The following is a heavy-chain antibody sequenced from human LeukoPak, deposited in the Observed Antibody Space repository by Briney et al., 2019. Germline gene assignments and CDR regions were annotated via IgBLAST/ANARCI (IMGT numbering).Heavy chain of an antibody. J-gene: IGHJ5*02. CDR1: GGSISSGDCY. D-gene: IGHD3-3*01. Sequence: KTSETLSLTCTVSGGSISSGDCYWSWIRQPPGKGLEWIGYTYYSGSTYYNPSLKSRVTISVDTSKNQFSLKLSSVTAADTAVYYCARSRFLEWLSENWFDPWGQGTLVTVSS. CDR3: ARSRFLEWLSENWFDP. V-gene: IGHV4-30-4*01. CDR2: TYYSGST.